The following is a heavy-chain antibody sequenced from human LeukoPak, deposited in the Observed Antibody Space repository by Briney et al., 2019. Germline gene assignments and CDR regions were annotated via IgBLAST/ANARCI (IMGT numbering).Heavy chain of an antibody. CDR2: XSDSGGST. CDR3: AKDPSRYTGSSMDL. V-gene: IGHV3-23*01. D-gene: IGHD1-26*01. Sequence: GGSLRLSCAASGFTFGNYAXXXXRQAPGXGXXXXXTXSDSGGSTYYADSVKGRFTISRDNSKNTLYLQMNSLRAEDTAVYYCAKDPSRYTGSSMDLWGRGTLVTVSS. J-gene: IGHJ2*01. CDR1: GFTFGNYA.